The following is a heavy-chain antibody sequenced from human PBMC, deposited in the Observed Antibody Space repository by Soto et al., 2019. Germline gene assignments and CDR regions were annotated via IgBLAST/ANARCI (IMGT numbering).Heavy chain of an antibody. CDR2: TYYSGST. J-gene: IGHJ4*02. Sequence: QVQLQESGPRLVKPSETLSLTCTVSGGSMIAYYWNCMRQPPGKGLQWIGYTYYSGSTTYNPSLKSRVTISVDSSKNQFSLKLDSVTPADTAVYYCARVRGTAGKRYFDYWGPGTLVTVSS. D-gene: IGHD6-13*01. CDR3: ARVRGTAGKRYFDY. CDR1: GGSMIAYY. V-gene: IGHV4-59*01.